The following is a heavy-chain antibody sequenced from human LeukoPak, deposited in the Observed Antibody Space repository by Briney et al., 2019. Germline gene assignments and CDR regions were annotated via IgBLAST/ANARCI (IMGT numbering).Heavy chain of an antibody. CDR3: ATVILWFGVGSSDY. CDR1: EFTFSNYG. J-gene: IGHJ4*02. CDR2: ISYDGSNK. D-gene: IGHD3-10*01. V-gene: IGHV3-30*03. Sequence: PGGSLRLSCAASEFTFSNYGMHWVRQAPGKGLEWVAVISYDGSNKYYADPVKGRFTISRDNSYNTVSLQMNSLRDEDTGVYYCATVILWFGVGSSDYWGQGTLVTVSS.